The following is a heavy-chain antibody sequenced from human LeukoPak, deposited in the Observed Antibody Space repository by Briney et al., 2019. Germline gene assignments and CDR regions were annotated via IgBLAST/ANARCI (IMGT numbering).Heavy chain of an antibody. CDR1: GGSISSSSYY. V-gene: IGHV4-39*07. D-gene: IGHD3-22*01. Sequence: SETLSLTCTVSGGSISSSSYYWGWIRQPPGKGLEWIGSIYYSGSTYYNPSLKSRVTISVDTSKNQFSLKLSSVTAADTAVYYCAREYYYDSSGYPRPFDYWGQGTLVTVSS. J-gene: IGHJ4*02. CDR3: AREYYYDSSGYPRPFDY. CDR2: IYYSGST.